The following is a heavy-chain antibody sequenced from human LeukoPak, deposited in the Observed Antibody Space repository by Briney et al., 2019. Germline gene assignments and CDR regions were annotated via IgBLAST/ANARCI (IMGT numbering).Heavy chain of an antibody. CDR1: GFTFSNYA. J-gene: IGHJ4*02. V-gene: IGHV3-23*01. D-gene: IGHD4-23*01. CDR2: ISGSASST. Sequence: GGSLRLSCAASGFTFSNYAMSWVRQAPGKGLEWVSAISGSASSTYHADSVKGRFTISRDISKNTLYLQMNSLGAEDTAMYYCARRAGGYSHPYDYWGQGILVTVSS. CDR3: ARRAGGYSHPYDY.